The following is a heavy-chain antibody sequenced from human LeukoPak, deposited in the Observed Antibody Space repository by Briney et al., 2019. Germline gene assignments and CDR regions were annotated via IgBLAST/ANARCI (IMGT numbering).Heavy chain of an antibody. CDR2: IIPIFGTA. D-gene: IGHD1-14*01. V-gene: IGHV1-69*13. J-gene: IGHJ4*02. CDR3: ARGKPRSGGYFDY. CDR1: GGTFSSYA. Sequence: SVKVSCKASGGTFSSYAISWVRQAPGQGLEWMGGIIPIFGTASYAQKFQGRVTITADESTSTAYMELSSLRSEDTAVYYCARGKPRSGGYFDYWGQGTLVTVSS.